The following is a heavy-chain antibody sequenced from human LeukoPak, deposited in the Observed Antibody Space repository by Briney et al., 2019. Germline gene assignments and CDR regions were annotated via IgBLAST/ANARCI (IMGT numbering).Heavy chain of an antibody. J-gene: IGHJ4*02. V-gene: IGHV1-2*02. D-gene: IGHD3-22*01. Sequence: ASVTVSCKASGYTFTDYFIHWLRQAPGDGLEWMGWINPNNGGTDYARKFEGRVTMSRDTSISSAYMYVSSLRSDDTALYYCAREDNSGYYSFDHWGQGAPVTVSS. CDR1: GYTFTDYF. CDR2: INPNNGGT. CDR3: AREDNSGYYSFDH.